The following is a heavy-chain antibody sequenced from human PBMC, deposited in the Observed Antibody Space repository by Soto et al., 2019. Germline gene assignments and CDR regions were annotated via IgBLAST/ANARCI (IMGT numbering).Heavy chain of an antibody. CDR3: ARGGYYDAVWVKLNQYGLDV. CDR2: ISPYNDYT. J-gene: IGHJ6*02. D-gene: IGHD3-16*01. V-gene: IGHV1-18*01. Sequence: QVRLVQPAAEVKKPGASVKVSCKTSGYTFIRYGIAWVRQAPGQGLEWMGWISPYNDYTNYAQKFQGRVRMTADTSTKTVYLELRPLTSDDTAVYYCARGGYYDAVWVKLNQYGLDVWGQGTTVSVSS. CDR1: GYTFIRYG.